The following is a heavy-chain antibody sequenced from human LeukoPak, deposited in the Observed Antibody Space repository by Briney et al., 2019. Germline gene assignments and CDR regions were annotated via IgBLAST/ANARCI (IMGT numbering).Heavy chain of an antibody. CDR1: GGSISSSNW. J-gene: IGHJ6*03. CDR2: IYHSGST. V-gene: IGHV4-4*02. CDR3: ARARTQLWVPAYYMDV. Sequence: SETLSLTCAVSGGSISSSNWWSWVRQPPGKGLEWIGEIYHSGSTNYNPSLKSRVTISVDKSKNQFSLKLSSVTAADTAVYYCARARTQLWVPAYYMDVWGKGTTVTVSS. D-gene: IGHD5-18*01.